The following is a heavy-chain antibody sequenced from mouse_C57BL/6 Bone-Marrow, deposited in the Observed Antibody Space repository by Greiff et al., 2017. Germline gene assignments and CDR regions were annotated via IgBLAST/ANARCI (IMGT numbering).Heavy chain of an antibody. Sequence: VQLQQSGAELMKPGASVKLSCKATGYTFTGYWIAWVKQRPGHGLEWIGEILPGSGSTNYNEKFKGKATFTADTSSNTAYMQLSSLTTEDSAIYYCARGGFITTVVDSWFAYWGQGTLVTVSA. V-gene: IGHV1-9*01. CDR1: GYTFTGYW. CDR2: ILPGSGST. D-gene: IGHD1-1*01. J-gene: IGHJ3*01. CDR3: ARGGFITTVVDSWFAY.